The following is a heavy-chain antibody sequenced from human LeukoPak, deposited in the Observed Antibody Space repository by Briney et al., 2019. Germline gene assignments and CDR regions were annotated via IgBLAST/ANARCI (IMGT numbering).Heavy chain of an antibody. V-gene: IGHV4-34*01. CDR1: GGSFSGYY. CDR2: INHSGST. CDR3: ARAVGGLRS. Sequence: PSETLSLTCAVYGGSFSGYYWSWIRQPPGKWLEWIGEINHSGSTNYNPSLKSRVIISVDTSTNQFSLKLRSVTAADTAVYSCARAVGGLRSWGQGTLVTVSS. J-gene: IGHJ5*02.